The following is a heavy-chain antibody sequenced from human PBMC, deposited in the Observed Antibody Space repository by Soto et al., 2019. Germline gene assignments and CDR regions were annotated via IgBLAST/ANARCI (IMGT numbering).Heavy chain of an antibody. CDR3: ARAAPRYCSGGSCYSGRDY. V-gene: IGHV4-39*01. Sequence: SETLSLTCTVSGHSMSNTDYFWGWIRQTPWSDLQWIGSLFYTGHTYYNPSLLSRVTISADTSKNQFSLKLSSVTAADTAVYYCARAAPRYCSGGSCYSGRDYWGQGTLVTVSS. CDR1: GHSMSNTDYF. J-gene: IGHJ4*02. CDR2: LFYTGHT. D-gene: IGHD2-15*01.